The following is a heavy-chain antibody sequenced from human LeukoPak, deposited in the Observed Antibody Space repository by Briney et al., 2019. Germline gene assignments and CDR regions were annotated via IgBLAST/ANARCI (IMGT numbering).Heavy chain of an antibody. D-gene: IGHD3-16*01. CDR1: GFAFDDYG. J-gene: IGHJ3*02. CDR2: INWNGGST. CDR3: ARFGTMITFGGAPDAFDI. V-gene: IGHV3-20*04. Sequence: GGSLRLSCAASGFAFDDYGMSWVRQAPGKGLEWVFGINWNGGSTGYADSVKGRFTISRDNAKNSLYLQMNSLRAEDTALYYCARFGTMITFGGAPDAFDIWGQGTMVTVSS.